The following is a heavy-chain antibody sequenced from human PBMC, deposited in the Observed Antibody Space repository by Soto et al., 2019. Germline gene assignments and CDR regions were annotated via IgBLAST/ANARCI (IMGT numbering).Heavy chain of an antibody. CDR2: FCGSGGST. Sequence: GGSLRLSCAASGFTFSSYAMSWVRQAPGKGLEWVLAFCGSGGSTYYADSVKGRFTISRDNSKNTLYLQMNSLRAEDTAVYYCAKGTRGYSYGPTPFDYWGQGTLVTVSS. CDR3: AKGTRGYSYGPTPFDY. J-gene: IGHJ4*02. D-gene: IGHD5-18*01. V-gene: IGHV3-23*01. CDR1: GFTFSSYA.